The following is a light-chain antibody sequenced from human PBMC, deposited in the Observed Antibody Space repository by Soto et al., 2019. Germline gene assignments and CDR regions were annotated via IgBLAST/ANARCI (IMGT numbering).Light chain of an antibody. Sequence: EIVLTQSPASLSLSPGERATLSCRASQSVSSSYLAWYQQKPGQAPRLLIYGASIRATGIPDRFSGSGSGTDFTLTISRLEPEDFAMYYCQQYGSSPWTFGQGTKVEIK. V-gene: IGKV3-20*01. J-gene: IGKJ1*01. CDR3: QQYGSSPWT. CDR2: GAS. CDR1: QSVSSSY.